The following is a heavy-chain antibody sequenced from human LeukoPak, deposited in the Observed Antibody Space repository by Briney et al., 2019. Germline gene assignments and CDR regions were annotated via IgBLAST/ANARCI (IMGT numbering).Heavy chain of an antibody. CDR3: ALLPEGPLY. J-gene: IGHJ4*02. Sequence: GGSLRLSCAASGFTFSSYEMNWVRQAPGKGLEWVSYISSSGSTIYYADSVKGRFTISRDNAKNSLFLQMNSLRAEDTAVYYCALLPEGPLYWGQGTLVTVSS. CDR1: GFTFSSYE. V-gene: IGHV3-48*03. CDR2: ISSSGSTI.